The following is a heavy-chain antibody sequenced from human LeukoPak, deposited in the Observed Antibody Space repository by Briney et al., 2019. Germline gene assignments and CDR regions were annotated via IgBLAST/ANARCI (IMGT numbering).Heavy chain of an antibody. CDR2: IYPGDSDT. CDR3: ARRTSSGSYYYYYYYMDV. V-gene: IGHV5-51*01. Sequence: GESLKISCKISGDRLTNNWIGWVRQVPGKGLEWMGIIYPGDSDTRYRPSFQGQVTISAEKSISTAYLQLSCLKASDTAMYYCARRTSSGSYYYYYYYMDVWGKGTTVTVSS. D-gene: IGHD3-22*01. CDR1: GDRLTNNW. J-gene: IGHJ6*03.